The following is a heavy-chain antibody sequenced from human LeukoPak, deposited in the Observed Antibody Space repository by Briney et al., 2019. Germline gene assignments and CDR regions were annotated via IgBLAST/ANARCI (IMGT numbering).Heavy chain of an antibody. CDR2: IYYSGST. V-gene: IGHV4-59*01. CDR1: GASISSYY. CDR3: ARYEKYYFDY. Sequence: PSETLSLTCTVSGASISSYYWSWIRQPPGKRLEWIGYIYYSGSTNYNPSLKSRVTISVDTSKNQFSLKLSSVTAADTAVYYCARYEKYYFDYWGQGTLVTVSS. D-gene: IGHD3-3*01. J-gene: IGHJ4*02.